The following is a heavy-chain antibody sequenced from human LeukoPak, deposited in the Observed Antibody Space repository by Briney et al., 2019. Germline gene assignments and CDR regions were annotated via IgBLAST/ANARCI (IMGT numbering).Heavy chain of an antibody. CDR3: ARVRYCTNGVCYRRGVHPQKKNNRFDP. CDR1: GYTFTSYD. CDR2: MNPNSGNT. V-gene: IGHV1-8*01. J-gene: IGHJ5*02. Sequence: GASVKVTCKASGYTFTSYDINWVRQATGQGLEWMGWMNPNSGNTGYAQKFQGRVTMTRNTSISTAYMELSSLRSEDTAVYYCARVRYCTNGVCYRRGVHPQKKNNRFDPWGQGTLVTVSS. D-gene: IGHD2-8*01.